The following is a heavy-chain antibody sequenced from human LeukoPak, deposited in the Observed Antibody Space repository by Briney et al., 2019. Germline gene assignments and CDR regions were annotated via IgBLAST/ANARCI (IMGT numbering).Heavy chain of an antibody. D-gene: IGHD1-26*01. CDR3: ARIRRTEGVYDY. CDR2: IDWDDDK. CDR1: GFSLSTSGMC. V-gene: IGHV2-70*01. J-gene: IGHJ4*02. Sequence: ESGPALVKPTQTLTLTCTFSGFSLSTSGMCVSWIRQPPGKAPEWLALIDWDDDKYYSTSLKTRLTISKDTSKNQVVLTMTNMDPVDTATYYCARIRRTEGVYDYWGQGTLVTVSS.